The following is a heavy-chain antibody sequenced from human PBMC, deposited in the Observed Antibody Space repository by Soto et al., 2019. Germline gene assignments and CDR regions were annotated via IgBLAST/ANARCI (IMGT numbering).Heavy chain of an antibody. D-gene: IGHD6-6*01. J-gene: IGHJ6*02. CDR1: GYTFTSYG. CDR2: ISAYNGNT. Sequence: ASVKVSCKASGYTFTSYGISWVRQAPGQGLEWMGWISAYNGNTNYAQKLQGRVTMTTDTSTSTAYMELRSLRSDDTAVYYCARDAGIAARRNYYYYYGMDVWGQGTAVTVSS. CDR3: ARDAGIAARRNYYYYYGMDV. V-gene: IGHV1-18*01.